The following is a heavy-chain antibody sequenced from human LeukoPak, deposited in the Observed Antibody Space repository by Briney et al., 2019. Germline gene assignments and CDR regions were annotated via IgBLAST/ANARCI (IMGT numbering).Heavy chain of an antibody. D-gene: IGHD6-13*01. CDR1: GFTFTSSA. Sequence: SVKVSCKASGFTFTSSAMQWVRQARGQRLEWIGWIVVGSGNTNYAQKFQERVTITRDMSTSTAYMELSSLRSEDTAVYYCAAVLGYSSSWWIDYWGQGTLVTVSS. J-gene: IGHJ4*02. CDR3: AAVLGYSSSWWIDY. CDR2: IVVGSGNT. V-gene: IGHV1-58*02.